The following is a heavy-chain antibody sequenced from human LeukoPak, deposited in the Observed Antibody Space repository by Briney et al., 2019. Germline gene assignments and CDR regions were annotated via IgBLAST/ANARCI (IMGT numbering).Heavy chain of an antibody. CDR3: ARVPHYDFWSGYSLLGIDY. V-gene: IGHV4-34*01. Sequence: SETLSLTCAVYGGSFSGYYWSWIRQPPGKGLEWIGEINHSGSTNYNPSLKSRVTISVDTSKNQFSLKPSSVTAADTAVYYCARVPHYDFWSGYSLLGIDYWGQGTLVTVSS. J-gene: IGHJ4*02. CDR1: GGSFSGYY. D-gene: IGHD3-3*01. CDR2: INHSGST.